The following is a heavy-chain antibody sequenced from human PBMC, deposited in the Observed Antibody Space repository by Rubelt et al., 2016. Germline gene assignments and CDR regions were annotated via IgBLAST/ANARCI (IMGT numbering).Heavy chain of an antibody. CDR3: ARAQRIRLLMVYAPTFDY. CDR1: GYTFTSYA. V-gene: IGHV1-3*01. J-gene: IGHJ4*02. Sequence: QVQLVQSGAEVKKPGASVKVSCKASGYTFTSYAMHWVRPAPGQRLEWMGWINAGNGNTKYSQKFQGRVTITTDTSASPAYMELSSLRSEDTAVYYCARAQRIRLLMVYAPTFDYWGQGTLVTVSS. D-gene: IGHD2-8*01. CDR2: INAGNGNT.